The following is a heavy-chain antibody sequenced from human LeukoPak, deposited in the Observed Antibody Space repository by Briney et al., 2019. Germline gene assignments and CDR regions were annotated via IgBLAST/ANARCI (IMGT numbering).Heavy chain of an antibody. D-gene: IGHD3-22*01. J-gene: IGHJ4*02. CDR2: IYPGNADA. CDR3: ARQGSYDNSGYSFDY. CDR1: GYSLINHW. V-gene: IGHV5-51*01. Sequence: GESLKISCKASGYSLINHWIGWVRQMPGKGLDWMGIIYPGNADATYSPSFQGQVTISADKSTTNVYLQWSSLKASDTAMYYCARQGSYDNSGYSFDYWGQGTLVTVSS.